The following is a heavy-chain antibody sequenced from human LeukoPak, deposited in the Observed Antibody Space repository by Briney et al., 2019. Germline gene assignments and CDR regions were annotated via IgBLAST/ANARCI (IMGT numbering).Heavy chain of an antibody. J-gene: IGHJ4*02. CDR3: AKHPSIAARLGYYFDY. CDR1: GFTFSSYA. D-gene: IGHD6-6*01. Sequence: GGSLRLSCAASGFTFSSYAMSWVRQAPGKGLEWVSAISGSGGSTYYADSVKGRFTISRDNSKNTLYLQMNSLRAEDTAVYYCAKHPSIAARLGYYFDYWGQGTLVTVSS. V-gene: IGHV3-23*01. CDR2: ISGSGGST.